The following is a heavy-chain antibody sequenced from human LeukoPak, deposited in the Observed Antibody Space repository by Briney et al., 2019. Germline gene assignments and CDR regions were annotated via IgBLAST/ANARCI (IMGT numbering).Heavy chain of an antibody. Sequence: ASVRVSCKASGYTFSDYDISGVRQATGQGLEWMGWMNPNRGNTGYAQNFQGRVTMTRNTSVSTAYMELSSLTSEDTAVYYCARGRSAALPRQNCFDPWGQGTLVTVSS. V-gene: IGHV1-8*01. D-gene: IGHD3-3*01. CDR2: MNPNRGNT. CDR1: GYTFSDYD. CDR3: ARGRSAALPRQNCFDP. J-gene: IGHJ5*02.